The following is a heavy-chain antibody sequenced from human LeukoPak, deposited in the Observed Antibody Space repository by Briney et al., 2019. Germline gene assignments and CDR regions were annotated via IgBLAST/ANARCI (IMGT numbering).Heavy chain of an antibody. CDR1: GGSISSSSYY. V-gene: IGHV4-39*02. J-gene: IGHJ4*02. D-gene: IGHD3-10*01. Sequence: SETLSLTCTVSGGSISSSSYYWGWIRQPPGKGLEWIGSIYYSGSTYYNPSLKSRVTISVDTSKNQFSLKLSSVTAADTAVYYCARDFTMVRGVPDYWGQGTLVTVSS. CDR3: ARDFTMVRGVPDY. CDR2: IYYSGST.